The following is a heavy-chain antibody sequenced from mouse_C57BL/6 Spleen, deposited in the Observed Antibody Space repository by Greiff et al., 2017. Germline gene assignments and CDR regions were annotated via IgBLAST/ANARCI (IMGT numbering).Heavy chain of an antibody. CDR1: GYAFSSYW. CDR3: ARVQTAQDAMDY. Sequence: QVQLQQSGAELVKPGASVKISCKASGYAFSSYWMNWVKQRPGKGLEWIGQIYPGDGDTNYNGKFKGKATLTADKSSSTAYMQLSSLTSEDSAVYFCARVQTAQDAMDYWGQGTSVTVSS. CDR2: IYPGDGDT. J-gene: IGHJ4*01. V-gene: IGHV1-80*01. D-gene: IGHD3-2*02.